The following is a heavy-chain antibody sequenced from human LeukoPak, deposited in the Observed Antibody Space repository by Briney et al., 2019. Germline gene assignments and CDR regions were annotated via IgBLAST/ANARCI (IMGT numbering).Heavy chain of an antibody. J-gene: IGHJ4*02. CDR2: INHSGST. CDR1: GGSFSGYY. Sequence: SETLSLTCAVYGGSFSGYYWSWIRQPPGKGLEWVGEINHSGSTNYNPSLKSRVTISVDTSKNQFSLKLSSVTAADTAVYYCARGRSNSDFDYWGQGTLVTLSS. CDR3: ARGRSNSDFDY. V-gene: IGHV4-34*01. D-gene: IGHD4-11*01.